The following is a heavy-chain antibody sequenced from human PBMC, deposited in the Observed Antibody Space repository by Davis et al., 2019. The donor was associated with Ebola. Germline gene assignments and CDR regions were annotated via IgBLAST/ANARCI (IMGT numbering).Heavy chain of an antibody. Sequence: SVKVSCKASGGTFSSYAISWVRQAPGQGLEWMGGIIPIFGTANYAQKFQGRVTITADESTSTAYMELSSLRSEDTAVYYCARRRLNDFWSGYYKRDNWFDPWGQGTLVTVSS. CDR2: IIPIFGTA. D-gene: IGHD3-3*01. CDR1: GGTFSSYA. CDR3: ARRRLNDFWSGYYKRDNWFDP. J-gene: IGHJ5*02. V-gene: IGHV1-69*13.